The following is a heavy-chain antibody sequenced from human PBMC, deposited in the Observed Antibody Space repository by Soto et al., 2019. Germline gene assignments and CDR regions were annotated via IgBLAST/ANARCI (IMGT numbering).Heavy chain of an antibody. CDR3: ANERYTVAGTLIYY. V-gene: IGHV3-23*01. CDR2: ISGSGGSK. D-gene: IGHD6-19*01. CDR1: GFTFSSYA. Sequence: EVQLLESGGNLVQPGGSLRLSCAASGFTFSSYAMSWVRQAPGKGLEWVSAISGSGGSKYYADSVKGRFTISRDSSKNTLYVQMNSLRADDTAVYYCANERYTVAGTLIYYWGQGTMVTVSA. J-gene: IGHJ4*02.